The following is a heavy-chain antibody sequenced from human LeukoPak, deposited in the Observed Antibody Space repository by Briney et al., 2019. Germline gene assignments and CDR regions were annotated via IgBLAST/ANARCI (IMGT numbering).Heavy chain of an antibody. CDR1: GYTFTGYY. V-gene: IGHV1-2*02. J-gene: IGHJ5*02. D-gene: IGHD6-13*01. CDR3: ARDLSSSWYWWFDP. Sequence: ASVKVSCKASGYTFTGYYMHWVRQAPGQGLEWMGWINPNSGGTNYAQKFQGRVSMTRDASISTAYMELSRLRSDDTAVYYCARDLSSSWYWWFDPWGQGTLVTVSS. CDR2: INPNSGGT.